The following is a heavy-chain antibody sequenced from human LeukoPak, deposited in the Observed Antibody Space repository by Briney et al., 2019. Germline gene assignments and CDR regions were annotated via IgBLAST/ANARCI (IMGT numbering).Heavy chain of an antibody. CDR2: ISYDGSNK. Sequence: PGRSLRLSCAASGFTFSSYGMHWVRQAPGKGLEWVAVISYDGSNKYYADSVKGRFTISRDNAKNSLYLQMNSLRAEDTAVYYCARAYDSSGYYSAFDYWGQGTLVTVSS. CDR3: ARAYDSSGYYSAFDY. J-gene: IGHJ4*02. D-gene: IGHD3-22*01. CDR1: GFTFSSYG. V-gene: IGHV3-30*03.